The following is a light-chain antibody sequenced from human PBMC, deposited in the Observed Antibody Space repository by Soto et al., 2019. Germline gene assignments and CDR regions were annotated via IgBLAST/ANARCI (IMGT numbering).Light chain of an antibody. CDR1: SSDVGSYNR. J-gene: IGLJ1*01. CDR2: EVS. Sequence: QSVLTQPPSVSGSPGQSVAISCTGTSSDVGSYNRVSWYQQPPGAAPKLMIYEVSNRPSGVPDRFSGSKSGNTASLTISGLQAGDEADYYCNSYTGSSTYVFGTGTKVTVL. CDR3: NSYTGSSTYV. V-gene: IGLV2-18*02.